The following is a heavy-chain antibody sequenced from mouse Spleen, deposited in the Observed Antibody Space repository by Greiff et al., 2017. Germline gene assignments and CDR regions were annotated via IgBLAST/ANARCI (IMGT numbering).Heavy chain of an antibody. D-gene: IGHD2-4*01. CDR1: GYSITSGYY. V-gene: IGHV3-6*02. J-gene: IGHJ2*01. CDR3: ANLYYDYGYFDY. CDR2: ISYDGSN. Sequence: ESGPGLVKPSQSLSLTCSVTGYSITSGYYWNWIRQFPGNKLEWMGYISYDGSNNYNPSLKNRISITRDTSKNQFFLKLNSVTTEDTATYYCANLYYDYGYFDYWGQGTTLTVSS.